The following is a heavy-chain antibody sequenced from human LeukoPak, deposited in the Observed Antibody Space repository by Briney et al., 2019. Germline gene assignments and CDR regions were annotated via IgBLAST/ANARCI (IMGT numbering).Heavy chain of an antibody. CDR1: GFTFSSYA. CDR3: ARFIAVAGIEDDY. D-gene: IGHD6-19*01. Sequence: GGSLRLSCAASGFTFSSYAMSWVRQAPGKGLEWVSALSGRGDSTYYADSVKGRFTISRDNSKKTLYLQMNSLRAEDTAVYYCARFIAVAGIEDDYWGQGTLVTVSS. J-gene: IGHJ4*02. CDR2: LSGRGDST. V-gene: IGHV3-23*01.